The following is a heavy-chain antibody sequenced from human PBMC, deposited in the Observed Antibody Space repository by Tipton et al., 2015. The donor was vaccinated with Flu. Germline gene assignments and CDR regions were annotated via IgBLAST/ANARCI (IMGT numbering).Heavy chain of an antibody. J-gene: IGHJ6*02. CDR1: GGSISSYF. Sequence: TLSLTCTVSGGSISSYFYMWIRQPPGKALEYIGNVYYTGTTDYNPSLKSRVTISVDTSKNRFSLKLTSVTAADTAVYYCARARAPYYSYAMDVWGQGTTVTVSS. V-gene: IGHV4-59*01. CDR3: ARARAPYYSYAMDV. CDR2: VYYTGTT.